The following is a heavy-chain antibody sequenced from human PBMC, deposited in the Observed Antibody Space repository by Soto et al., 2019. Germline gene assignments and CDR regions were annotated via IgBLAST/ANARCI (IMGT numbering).Heavy chain of an antibody. Sequence: QVQLVQSGAEVKKPGASVKVSCKASGYTFTSYDINWVRQATGQGLEWMGWMNPNSGNTGYAQKCQGRVTMTRNTAIRTAYMELSSLRSEDTAVYYCARRFTFGGVIVKRRAFDIWGQGTMVTVSS. V-gene: IGHV1-8*01. J-gene: IGHJ3*02. D-gene: IGHD3-16*02. CDR1: GYTFTSYD. CDR3: ARRFTFGGVIVKRRAFDI. CDR2: MNPNSGNT.